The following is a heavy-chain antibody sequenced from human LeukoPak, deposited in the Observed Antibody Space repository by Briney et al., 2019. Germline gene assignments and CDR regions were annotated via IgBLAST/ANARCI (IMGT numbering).Heavy chain of an antibody. CDR2: ISWNSGSI. D-gene: IGHD3-22*01. Sequence: GRSLRLSCAASGFTFDDYAMHWVRQAPGKGLEWVSGISWNSGSIGYADSVKGRFTISRDNAKNSLYLQMNSQRAEDTALYYCAKDINDSSGYCLDYWGQGTLVTVSS. V-gene: IGHV3-9*01. J-gene: IGHJ4*02. CDR1: GFTFDDYA. CDR3: AKDINDSSGYCLDY.